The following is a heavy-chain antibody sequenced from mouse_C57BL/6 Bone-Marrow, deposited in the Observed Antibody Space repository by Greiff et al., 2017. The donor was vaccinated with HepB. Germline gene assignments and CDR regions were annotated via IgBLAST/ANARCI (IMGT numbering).Heavy chain of an antibody. D-gene: IGHD1-1*01. J-gene: IGHJ1*03. CDR3: ARRGGYYGSSYFDV. CDR1: GFTFSDYY. CDR2: ISNGGGST. Sequence: EVKLMESGGGLVQPGGPLKLSCAASGFTFSDYYMYWVRQTPEKRLEWVAYISNGGGSTYYPDTVKGRFTISRDNAKNTLYLQMSRLKSEDTAMYYCARRGGYYGSSYFDVWGTGTTVTVSS. V-gene: IGHV5-12*01.